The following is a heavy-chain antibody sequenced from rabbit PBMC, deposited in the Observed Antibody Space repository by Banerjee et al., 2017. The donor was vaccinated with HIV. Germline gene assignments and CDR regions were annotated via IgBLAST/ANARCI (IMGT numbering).Heavy chain of an antibody. J-gene: IGHJ4*01. V-gene: IGHV1S40*01. CDR3: ARSVASYDYAGYFNL. Sequence: QSLEESGGDLVKPEGSLTLTCTASGFSFSNYYYMCWVRQAPGKGLEWIACIYTGASSYYASWAKGRFTMSKTSSTTVTLQMTSLTAADTATYFCARSVASYDYAGYFNLWGPGTLVTVS. D-gene: IGHD6-1*01. CDR1: GFSFSNYYY. CDR2: IYTGASS.